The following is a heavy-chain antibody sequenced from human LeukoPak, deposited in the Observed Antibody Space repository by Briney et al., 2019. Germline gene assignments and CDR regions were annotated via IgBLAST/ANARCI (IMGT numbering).Heavy chain of an antibody. CDR3: ASGEYLNWFDP. CDR2: IYQSGST. CDR1: GGSISSGGYY. V-gene: IGHV4-30-2*01. Sequence: PSETLSLTCTVSGGSISSGGYYWSWIRQPPGKGLEWIGYIYQSGSTYYNPSLKSRVTISVDRSKNQFSLKLSSVTAADTAVYYCASGEYLNWFDPWGQGALVTVSS. J-gene: IGHJ5*02. D-gene: IGHD3-10*01.